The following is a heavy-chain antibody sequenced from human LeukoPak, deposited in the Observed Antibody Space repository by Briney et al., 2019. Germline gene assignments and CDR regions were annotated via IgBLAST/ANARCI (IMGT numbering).Heavy chain of an antibody. CDR2: IYYSGST. V-gene: IGHV4-59*01. CDR1: GGSISSYY. J-gene: IGHJ4*02. CDR3: ATVASGWYPDY. Sequence: SETLSLTCTVSGGSISSYYWSWIRQPPGKGLEWIGYIYYSGSTNYNPSLKSRVTMSVDTSKNQFSLKLTSVTAADTAVYYCATVASGWYPDYWGQGALVTVAS. D-gene: IGHD6-19*01.